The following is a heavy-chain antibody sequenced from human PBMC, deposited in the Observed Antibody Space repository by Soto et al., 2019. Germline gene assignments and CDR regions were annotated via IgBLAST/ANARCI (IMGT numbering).Heavy chain of an antibody. Sequence: SETLSLTCTVSGGSVSSDSYYWTWVRQPPVEGLEWIAYIYYSGSTSYNPSLKSRVTISVDTPKNQFSLMLRSVTAADTAVYYCARAGYCSGGSCYPNWFDPWGQGTLVTVSS. CDR1: GGSVSSDSYY. J-gene: IGHJ5*02. V-gene: IGHV4-61*01. CDR3: ARAGYCSGGSCYPNWFDP. D-gene: IGHD2-15*01. CDR2: IYYSGST.